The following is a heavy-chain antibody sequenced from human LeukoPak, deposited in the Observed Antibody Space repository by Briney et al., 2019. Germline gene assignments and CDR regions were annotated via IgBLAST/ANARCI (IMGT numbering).Heavy chain of an antibody. Sequence: SETLSLTCAVYGGSFSGYYWSWIRQPPGKGLEWTGEINHSGSTNYNPSLKSRVTISVDTSKNQFSLKLSSVTAADTAVYYCARGPFPNYYYGMDVWGQGTTVTVSS. D-gene: IGHD2/OR15-2a*01. CDR3: ARGPFPNYYYGMDV. V-gene: IGHV4-34*01. CDR2: INHSGST. J-gene: IGHJ6*02. CDR1: GGSFSGYY.